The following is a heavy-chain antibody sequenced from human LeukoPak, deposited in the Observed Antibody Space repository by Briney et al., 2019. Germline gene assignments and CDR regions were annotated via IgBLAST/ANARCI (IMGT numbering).Heavy chain of an antibody. Sequence: GGSLRLSCAASGFTFSSYSMNWVRQAPGKGLEWVSSISSSSSYIYYADSVKGRFTISRDNAKNSLYLQMNSLRAEDTAVYYCARGALIVARYFDLWGRGTLVTVSS. CDR1: GFTFSSYS. J-gene: IGHJ2*01. D-gene: IGHD5-12*01. V-gene: IGHV3-21*01. CDR2: ISSSSSYI. CDR3: ARGALIVARYFDL.